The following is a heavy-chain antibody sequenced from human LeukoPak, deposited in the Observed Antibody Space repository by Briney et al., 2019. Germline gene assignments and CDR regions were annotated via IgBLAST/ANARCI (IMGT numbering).Heavy chain of an antibody. D-gene: IGHD1-26*01. Sequence: PGGSLRLSCAASGFIVSSKYMSWVRQAPGKGLEWVSGISDSGDITYYADSVKGRSTISRDNSKNTLYVQMNSLRVEDTAVYYCAKDRRGGSYYAATLDIWGQGTMVTVSS. CDR2: ISDSGDIT. V-gene: IGHV3-23*01. CDR1: GFIVSSKY. J-gene: IGHJ3*02. CDR3: AKDRRGGSYYAATLDI.